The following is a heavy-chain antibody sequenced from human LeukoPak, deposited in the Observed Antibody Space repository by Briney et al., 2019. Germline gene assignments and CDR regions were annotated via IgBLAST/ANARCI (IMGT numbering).Heavy chain of an antibody. V-gene: IGHV3-30*09. CDR1: GFTFSSYA. J-gene: IGHJ4*02. CDR3: AREDLYSSGSHLAPSNYFDY. Sequence: GRSLRLSCAASGFTFSSYAMHWVRQAPGKGLEWVAVISYDGSNKYYADSVKGRFAISRDNSKNTLYLQMNSLRAEDTAVYYCAREDLYSSGSHLAPSNYFDYWGQGTLVTVSP. CDR2: ISYDGSNK. D-gene: IGHD6-19*01.